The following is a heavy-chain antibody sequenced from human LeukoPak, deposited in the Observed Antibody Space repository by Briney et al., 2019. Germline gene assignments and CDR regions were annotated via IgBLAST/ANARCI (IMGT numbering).Heavy chain of an antibody. CDR3: AKDVQSWATYFDC. CDR2: IYTGGTT. CDR1: GFSVTSNH. J-gene: IGHJ4*02. V-gene: IGHV3-66*01. Sequence: PGGSLRLSCAASGFSVTSNHMNWVRQAPGKGLEWVSIIYTGGTTHYADSLNDRFTISRDDSINTLYLQMNSLRAEDTALYYCAKDVQSWATYFDCWGRGTLVTVSS. D-gene: IGHD1-1*01.